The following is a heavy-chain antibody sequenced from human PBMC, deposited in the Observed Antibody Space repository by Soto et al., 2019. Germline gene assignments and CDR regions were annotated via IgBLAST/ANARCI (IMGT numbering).Heavy chain of an antibody. V-gene: IGHV4-4*09. J-gene: IGHJ6*02. CDR2: ISNSGYT. Sequence: SETLSLTCTFSGGSFSSTSNHYCSWFRQPPGKGLEWIGYISNSGYTSYNPSLRSRLSISVDTSKNQVSLQLASVTAADTAFYYCTPQGFGPIHGPVDAWGPGTTVT. CDR1: GGSFSSTSNHY. D-gene: IGHD2-2*02. CDR3: TPQGFGPIHGPVDA.